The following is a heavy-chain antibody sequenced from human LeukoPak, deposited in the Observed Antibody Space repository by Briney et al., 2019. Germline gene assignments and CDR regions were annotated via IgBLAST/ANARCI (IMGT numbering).Heavy chain of an antibody. Sequence: SETLSLTCTVSGGSISSSSYYWGWIRQPPWKGLEWIGSIYYSGSTYYNPSLKSRVTISVDTSKNQFSLKLSSVTAADTAVYYCARLGYNYYGSGSYYPPYYYYYYMDVWGKGTTVTISS. V-gene: IGHV4-39*01. CDR2: IYYSGST. CDR1: GGSISSSSYY. J-gene: IGHJ6*03. D-gene: IGHD3-10*01. CDR3: ARLGYNYYGSGSYYPPYYYYYYMDV.